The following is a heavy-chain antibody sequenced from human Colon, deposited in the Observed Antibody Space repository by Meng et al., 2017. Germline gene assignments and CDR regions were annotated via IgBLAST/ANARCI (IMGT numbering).Heavy chain of an antibody. CDR3: ARSVRLGVAGKSGAY. D-gene: IGHD6-19*01. CDR2: INHTGNT. V-gene: IGHV4-34*01. Sequence: QVQLPQGGAGLLKPSETLSLTCAVYGGSFSGYSWSWIRQPPGKGLEWIGEINHTGNTSYNPSLKSRLTISVDTSKNQFSLNLSSVTAADTALYYCARSVRLGVAGKSGAYWGQGTLVTVSS. J-gene: IGHJ4*02. CDR1: GGSFSGYS.